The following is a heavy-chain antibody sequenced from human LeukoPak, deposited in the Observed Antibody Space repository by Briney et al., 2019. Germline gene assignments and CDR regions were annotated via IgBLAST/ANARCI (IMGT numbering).Heavy chain of an antibody. CDR3: ASDPDY. CDR1: GDSISSSGYY. Sequence: SETLSLTCSVSGDSISSSGYYWGWIRQPPGKGLEWVGSVSYRGGTYYNPSLKTRVTISVDTSKNQFSLKLSSVTAADTAVYYCASDPDYWGQGTLVTVSS. CDR2: VSYRGGT. V-gene: IGHV4-39*07. J-gene: IGHJ4*02.